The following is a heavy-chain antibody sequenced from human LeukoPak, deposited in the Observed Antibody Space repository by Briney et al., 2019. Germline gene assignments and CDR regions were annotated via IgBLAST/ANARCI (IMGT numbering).Heavy chain of an antibody. CDR2: IRSKVYGGTT. D-gene: IGHD6-19*01. V-gene: IGHV3-49*04. Sequence: GGSLRLSCTASGFTFGDYAMSWVRQAPGKGLEWVGFIRSKVYGGTTEYAASVKGRFTISRDDSKSIAYLQMNSLKTEDTAVYYCTRASIYSSAWYVDYWGQGTLVTVSS. CDR3: TRASIYSSAWYVDY. J-gene: IGHJ4*02. CDR1: GFTFGDYA.